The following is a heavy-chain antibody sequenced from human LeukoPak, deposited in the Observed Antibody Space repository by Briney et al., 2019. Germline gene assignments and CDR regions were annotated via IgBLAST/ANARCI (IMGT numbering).Heavy chain of an antibody. D-gene: IGHD1-26*01. CDR3: ARWLMRATTRDAFGI. J-gene: IGHJ3*02. V-gene: IGHV1-2*02. CDR1: GYTFTDYY. Sequence: ASVKVSCKASGYTFTDYYIHWVRQAPGQGLQWMAWINPDNGGTNYAQKFQGRVTLTTDPSISTAYMELSGLRSDDTAVYFCARWLMRATTRDAFGIWGQGTMVTVSS. CDR2: INPDNGGT.